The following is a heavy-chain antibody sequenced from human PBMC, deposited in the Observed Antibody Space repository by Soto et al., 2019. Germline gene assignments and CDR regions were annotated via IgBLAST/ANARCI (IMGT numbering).Heavy chain of an antibody. D-gene: IGHD2-8*02. CDR2: IYASGGT. J-gene: IGHJ3*02. V-gene: IGHV4-31*03. Sequence: PSETLSLTCTVSGGSISSGGYYWSWIRQHPGEGLEWIGFIYASGGTYYNPSLKSRVTMSLDTSKNQFSLKLTSVTAVDTAVYYCARNMDTWSSLPFDIWGQGTMVTVSS. CDR3: ARNMDTWSSLPFDI. CDR1: GGSISSGGYY.